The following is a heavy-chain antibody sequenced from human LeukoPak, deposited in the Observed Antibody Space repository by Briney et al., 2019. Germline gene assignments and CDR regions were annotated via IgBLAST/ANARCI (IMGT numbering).Heavy chain of an antibody. CDR1: GGSISSYY. J-gene: IGHJ4*02. CDR2: IYYSGST. Sequence: SETLSLTCTVSGGSISSYYWSWIRQPPGKGLEWIGYIYYSGSTNYNPSLKSRVTISLDMSKNQFSLKLTSVTAADTAVYYCARAIGGSYFYWGQGALVTVSS. V-gene: IGHV4-59*01. CDR3: ARAIGGSYFY. D-gene: IGHD1-26*01.